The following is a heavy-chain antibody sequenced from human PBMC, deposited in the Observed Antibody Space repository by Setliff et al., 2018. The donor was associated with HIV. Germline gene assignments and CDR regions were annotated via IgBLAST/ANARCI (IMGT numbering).Heavy chain of an antibody. D-gene: IGHD4-4*01. Sequence: GGSLRLSCAASGFTFSSYAMSWVRQAPGKGLEWVATIKNDGSEKYYVDFVKGPFTISRDNAKNSLYLQMNSLRAEDTAVYYCARDTELAYVDYWGQGTLVTVSS. V-gene: IGHV3-7*03. CDR2: IKNDGSEK. CDR3: ARDTELAYVDY. CDR1: GFTFSSYA. J-gene: IGHJ4*02.